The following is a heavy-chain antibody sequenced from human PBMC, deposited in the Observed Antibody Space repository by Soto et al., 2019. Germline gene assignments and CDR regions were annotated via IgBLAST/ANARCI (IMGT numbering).Heavy chain of an antibody. CDR1: GGSFSGYY. CDR3: ARGPDIVVVPAAFNLNAFDI. J-gene: IGHJ3*02. CDR2: INHSGST. V-gene: IGHV4-34*01. Sequence: SETLSLTCAVYGGSFSGYYWSWIRQPPGKGLEWIGEINHSGSTNYNPSLKSRVTISVDTSKNQFSLKLSSVTAADTAVYYCARGPDIVVVPAAFNLNAFDIWGQGTMVTVSS. D-gene: IGHD2-2*01.